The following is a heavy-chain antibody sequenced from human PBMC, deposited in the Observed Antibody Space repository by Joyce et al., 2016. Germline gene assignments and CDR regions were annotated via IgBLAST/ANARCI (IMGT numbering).Heavy chain of an antibody. J-gene: IGHJ3*02. CDR3: AGGYLTYYYDSSAYPDAFDI. D-gene: IGHD3-22*01. CDR2: IIPIFGTA. CDR1: GGTFSSYA. V-gene: IGHV1-69*06. Sequence: QVQLVQSGAAVKKPGSSVKVSCKASGGTFSSYAISWVRQAPGQGLEWMGGIIPIFGTANNAQKFQGRVTITADKSTSTAYMELSSLRSEDTAVYYCAGGYLTYYYDSSAYPDAFDIWGQGTMVTVSS.